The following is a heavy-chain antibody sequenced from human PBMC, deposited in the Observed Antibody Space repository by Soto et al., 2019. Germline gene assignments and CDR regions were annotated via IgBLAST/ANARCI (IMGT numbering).Heavy chain of an antibody. J-gene: IGHJ4*02. Sequence: QVQLLESGPGLVKASQTLSLTCSISGVSISSGGYYWSWVRQRPWKGLEWIGYIYFNENTYYNPSLKTRVTISAGTSKSQFSLRLSSVTAADAAVYYCARQITMVRGIDFWGPGISVSVSS. V-gene: IGHV4-31*03. D-gene: IGHD3-10*01. CDR3: ARQITMVRGIDF. CDR2: IYFNENT. CDR1: GVSISSGGYY.